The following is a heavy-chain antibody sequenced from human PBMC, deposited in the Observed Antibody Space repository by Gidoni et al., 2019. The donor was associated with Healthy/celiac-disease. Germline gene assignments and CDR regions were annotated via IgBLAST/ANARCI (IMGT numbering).Heavy chain of an antibody. V-gene: IGHV3-23*04. CDR2: IRGSGGST. CDR3: AKDPTPYYDYVWVSATFDY. Sequence: EVQLVESGGGLVQPGGSLRLSCAASGFSFSSYAMSWVRQAPGKGLEWVSAIRGSGGSTYYADSVKGRFTISRDNSKNTLYLQMNSLRAEDTAVYYCAKDPTPYYDYVWVSATFDYWGQGTLVTVSS. J-gene: IGHJ4*02. D-gene: IGHD3-16*01. CDR1: GFSFSSYA.